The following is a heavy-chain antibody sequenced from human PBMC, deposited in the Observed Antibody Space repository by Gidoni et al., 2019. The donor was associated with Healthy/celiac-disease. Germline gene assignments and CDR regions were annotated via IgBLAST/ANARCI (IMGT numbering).Heavy chain of an antibody. D-gene: IGHD4-17*01. Sequence: QVQLQESGPGLVKPSETLSLTCTVSGGSISSYYWSWIRQPPGKGLEWIGYIYYSGSTNYNPSLKSRVTISVDTSKNQFSLKLSSVTAADTAVYYCARVISYGDYPNYFDYWGQGTLVTVSS. CDR1: GGSISSYY. CDR3: ARVISYGDYPNYFDY. V-gene: IGHV4-59*01. CDR2: IYYSGST. J-gene: IGHJ4*02.